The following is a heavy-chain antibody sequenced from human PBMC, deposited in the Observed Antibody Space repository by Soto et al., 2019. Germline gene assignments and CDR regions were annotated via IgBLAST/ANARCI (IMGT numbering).Heavy chain of an antibody. V-gene: IGHV1-18*01. J-gene: IGHJ5*02. CDR1: GYTFNTYG. CDR2: IGAPNRDT. D-gene: IGHD3-3*01. CDR3: ARDWRGAEGFDP. Sequence: QVQLVQSGPEVKKPGASVKISCKASGYTFNTYGFTWVRQAPGQGLEWMGWIGAPNRDTNYVQKFQGRVTMTTATSTITSYMELRNLTSADTAVYFCARDWRGAEGFDPWGQGTLVTVSS.